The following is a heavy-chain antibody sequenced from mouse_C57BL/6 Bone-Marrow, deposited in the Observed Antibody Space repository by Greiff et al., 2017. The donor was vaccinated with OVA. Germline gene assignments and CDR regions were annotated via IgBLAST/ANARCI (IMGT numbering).Heavy chain of an antibody. V-gene: IGHV10-3*01. D-gene: IGHD4-1*01. CDR1: GFTFNTYA. Sequence: VQLKESGGGLVQPKGSLKLSCAASGFTFNTYAMHWVRPAPGKGLAWVARIRSKSSNYATYYADSVKDRFTISRDDSQSMLYLQMNNLKTEDTAMYYCVSDWEGWAMDYWGQGTSVTVSS. CDR2: IRSKSSNYAT. CDR3: VSDWEGWAMDY. J-gene: IGHJ4*01.